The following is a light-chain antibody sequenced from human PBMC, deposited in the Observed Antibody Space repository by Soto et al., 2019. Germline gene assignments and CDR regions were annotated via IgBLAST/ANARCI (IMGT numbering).Light chain of an antibody. J-gene: IGKJ3*01. CDR2: GAS. CDR3: QQYGSSPF. Sequence: EIVLTQSPGTLSLSPGERATLSCRASQSVSSSYLAWYHQKPGQAPRLLIYGASSRATCIPDRFSGSGSGTAFTLSISRLEPEDFAVHYCQQYGSSPFFGPGTKVDL. CDR1: QSVSSSY. V-gene: IGKV3-20*01.